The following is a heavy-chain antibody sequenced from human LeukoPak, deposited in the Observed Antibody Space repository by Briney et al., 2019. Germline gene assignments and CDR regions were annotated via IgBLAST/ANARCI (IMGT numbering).Heavy chain of an antibody. CDR3: ARDFFGLGGIDC. V-gene: IGHV4-30-4*01. Sequence: SETLSLTCTVSGDSLSSGDSYWRWLRQPPGKGLEWIGLIYYRGGTSYNPSLKSRLTISVDTSENRFSLRLDSVTAADTAVYYCARDFFGLGGIDCWGQGALVTVSS. J-gene: IGHJ4*02. CDR2: IYYRGGT. CDR1: GDSLSSGDSY. D-gene: IGHD3-16*01.